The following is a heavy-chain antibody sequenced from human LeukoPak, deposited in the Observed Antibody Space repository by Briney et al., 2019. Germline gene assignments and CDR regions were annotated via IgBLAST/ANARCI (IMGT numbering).Heavy chain of an antibody. CDR2: ISGSGGST. CDR3: AKDSRDYGDYYFDY. D-gene: IGHD4-17*01. J-gene: IGHJ4*02. V-gene: IGHV3-23*01. CDR1: GFGFSSYA. Sequence: GGSLRLSCAASGFGFSSYAMTWVRQAPGKGLEWVSAISGSGGSTYYADSTKGRITISRDNSKNTLYLQMNSLRAEDTAVYYCAKDSRDYGDYYFDYWGQGTLVTVSS.